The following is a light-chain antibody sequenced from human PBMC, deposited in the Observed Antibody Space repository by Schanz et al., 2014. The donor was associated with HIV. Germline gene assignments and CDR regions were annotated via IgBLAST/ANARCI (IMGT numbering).Light chain of an antibody. V-gene: IGKV1-5*03. J-gene: IGKJ1*01. Sequence: DIQMTQSPSTLSASVGDRITITCRASQSISEWLAWYQQKPGKAPKLLINEASSLQSGVPSRFSGSGSETEFTLTISSLQPDDFATYYCQQYNSDPWTFGQGTKVEIK. CDR3: QQYNSDPWT. CDR2: EAS. CDR1: QSISEW.